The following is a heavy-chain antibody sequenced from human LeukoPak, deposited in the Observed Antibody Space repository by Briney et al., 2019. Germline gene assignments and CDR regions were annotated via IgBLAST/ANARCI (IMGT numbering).Heavy chain of an antibody. Sequence: ASVKVSCKASGYTFTSYGISWVRQAPGQGLEWMGWISAYNGNTNYAQKLQGRVTMTTGTSTSTAYMELRSLRSDDTAVYYCAXXXXXXRYYYYYGMDVWGQGTTVTVSS. CDR3: AXXXXXXRYYYYYGMDV. J-gene: IGHJ6*02. V-gene: IGHV1-18*01. CDR2: ISAYNGNT. CDR1: GYTFTSYG.